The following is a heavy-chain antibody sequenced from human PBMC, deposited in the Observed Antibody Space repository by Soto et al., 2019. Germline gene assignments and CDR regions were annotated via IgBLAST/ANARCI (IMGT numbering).Heavy chain of an antibody. Sequence: QVQLVQSGAEVKKPGASVKVSCKASGYTFTSYAMHWVRQAPGQRLEWMGWINAGNGNTKYSQKFQGRVTITRDTSASTAYMELSSLRSEDTAVYYCSSSWPWYYYYGMDVWGQGTTVTVSS. CDR3: SSSWPWYYYYGMDV. J-gene: IGHJ6*02. CDR2: INAGNGNT. V-gene: IGHV1-3*01. D-gene: IGHD6-13*01. CDR1: GYTFTSYA.